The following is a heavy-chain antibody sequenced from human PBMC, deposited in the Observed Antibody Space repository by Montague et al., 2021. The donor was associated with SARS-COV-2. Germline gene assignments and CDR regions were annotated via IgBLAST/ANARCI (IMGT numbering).Heavy chain of an antibody. CDR1: GFTSGDYQ. V-gene: IGHV3-7*01. Sequence: SRSLSWAASGFTSGDYQMTWFRQAPGKGLQWVANINQDETAKTYVDSVKGRFTISRDNAKNSLILQMNSLKDEDTAVYYCARSPRGSGTGWLDYWGQGTLVTVSS. D-gene: IGHD3/OR15-3a*01. CDR2: INQDETAK. CDR3: ARSPRGSGTGWLDY. J-gene: IGHJ4*02.